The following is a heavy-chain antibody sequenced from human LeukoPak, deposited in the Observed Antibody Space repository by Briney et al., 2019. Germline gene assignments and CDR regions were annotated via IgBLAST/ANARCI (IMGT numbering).Heavy chain of an antibody. J-gene: IGHJ4*02. Sequence: SETLSLTCTVSGGSIRSSYYYWGWIRQPPGKGLEWIGSIYDSGSTYYNPSLKSRVTISVDTSKNQFSLKLSSVTAADTAVYYCARGTSEGYSYGQKEFDYWGQGTLVTVSS. V-gene: IGHV4-39*01. CDR2: IYDSGST. D-gene: IGHD5-18*01. CDR1: GGSIRSSYYY. CDR3: ARGTSEGYSYGQKEFDY.